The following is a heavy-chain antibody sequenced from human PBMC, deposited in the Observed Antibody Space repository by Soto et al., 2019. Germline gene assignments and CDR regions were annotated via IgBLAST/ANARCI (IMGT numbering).Heavy chain of an antibody. V-gene: IGHV1-69*01. D-gene: IGHD2-15*01. J-gene: IGHJ4*02. CDR1: GGTFSSYA. CDR3: ARSYCSGGSGYPTQHDY. CDR2: IIPIFGTA. Sequence: QVQLVQSGAEVKKPGSSVKVSCKASGGTFSSYAISWVRQAPGQGLEWMGGIIPIFGTANYAQKFQGRVTITADESTSTAYMELSSLRSEDTAVYYCARSYCSGGSGYPTQHDYWGQGTLVNVSS.